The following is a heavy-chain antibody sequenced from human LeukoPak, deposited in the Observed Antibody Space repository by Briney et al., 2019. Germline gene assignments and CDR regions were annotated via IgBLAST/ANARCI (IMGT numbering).Heavy chain of an antibody. D-gene: IGHD3-3*01. CDR2: IDSTGST. J-gene: IGHJ6*03. CDR1: GGTISGYY. Sequence: SETLSLTCTVSGGTISGYYWSWIRQPPGKGLEWIGYIDSTGSTNYNPSLKSRITLSVDTSKNQFSLRLNSVTAADTAVYFCAKSDLYCDFTNYYYYMDVWGEGTMVTVSS. V-gene: IGHV4-59*01. CDR3: AKSDLYCDFTNYYYYMDV.